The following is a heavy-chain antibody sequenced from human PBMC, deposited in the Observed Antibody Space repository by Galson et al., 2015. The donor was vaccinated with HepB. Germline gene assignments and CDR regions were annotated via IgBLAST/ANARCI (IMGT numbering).Heavy chain of an antibody. CDR2: ISGSGGST. J-gene: IGHJ4*02. V-gene: IGHV3-23*01. CDR1: GFTFSSYA. D-gene: IGHD6-13*01. CDR3: AKGGGYSSSWYDFDY. Sequence: SLRLSCAASGFTFSSYAMSWVRQAPGKGLEWVSAISGSGGSTYYADSVKGRFTISRDNSKNTLYLQMNSLRAEDTAVYYCAKGGGYSSSWYDFDYWGQGTLVTVSS.